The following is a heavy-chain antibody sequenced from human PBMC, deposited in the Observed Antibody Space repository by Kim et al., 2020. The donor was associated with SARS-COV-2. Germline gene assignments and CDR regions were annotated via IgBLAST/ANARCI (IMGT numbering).Heavy chain of an antibody. J-gene: IGHJ6*02. D-gene: IGHD3-10*01. Sequence: GESLRLSCAASGFTFSSYWMSWVRQAPGKGLEWVANIKQDGSEKYYVDSVKGRFTISRDNAKNSLYLQMNSLRAEDTAVYYCARDIYGSGSSLLYYYYGMDVWGQGTTVTVSS. CDR2: IKQDGSEK. CDR3: ARDIYGSGSSLLYYYYGMDV. V-gene: IGHV3-7*03. CDR1: GFTFSSYW.